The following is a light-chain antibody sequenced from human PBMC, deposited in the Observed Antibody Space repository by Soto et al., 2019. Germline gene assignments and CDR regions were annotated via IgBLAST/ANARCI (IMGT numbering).Light chain of an antibody. CDR1: QSVSSN. CDR3: QQRSNWPPT. V-gene: IGKV3-15*01. Sequence: EIVMTQSPATLSVSPWERATLSCRASQSVSSNLAWYQQKPGQAPRLLIYGASTRATGIPARFSGSGSGTEFTLTITSLEPEDFAVYYCQQRSNWPPTFGQGTKVDIK. J-gene: IGKJ1*01. CDR2: GAS.